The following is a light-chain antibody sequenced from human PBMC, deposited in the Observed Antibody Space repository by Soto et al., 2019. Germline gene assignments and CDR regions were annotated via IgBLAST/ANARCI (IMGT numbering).Light chain of an antibody. Sequence: QITQSPSSPSASVGDRVNITCPASQGISNYLAWYQQKPGKVPKLLIYAASTLQSGVPSRFSGSGSGTDFTLTISRLQPEDVATYDCQKYNSAPFTFGGGTKVDIK. J-gene: IGKJ4*01. CDR3: QKYNSAPFT. CDR2: AAS. V-gene: IGKV1-27*01. CDR1: QGISNY.